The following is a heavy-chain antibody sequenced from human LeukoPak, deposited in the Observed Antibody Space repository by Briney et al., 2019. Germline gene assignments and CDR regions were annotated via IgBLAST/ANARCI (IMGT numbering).Heavy chain of an antibody. J-gene: IGHJ4*02. CDR3: ARHFTIAAHFDY. Sequence: SETLSLTCAVYGGSFSGYYWSWIRQPPGKGLEWIGYIYYSGSTNYNPSLKSRVTISVDTSKNQFSLKLSSVTAADTAVYYCARHFTIAAHFDYWGQGTLVTVSS. V-gene: IGHV4-59*08. CDR2: IYYSGST. CDR1: GGSFSGYY. D-gene: IGHD6-13*01.